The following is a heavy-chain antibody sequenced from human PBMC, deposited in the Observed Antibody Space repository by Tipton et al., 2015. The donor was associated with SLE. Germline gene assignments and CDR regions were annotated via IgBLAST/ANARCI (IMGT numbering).Heavy chain of an antibody. V-gene: IGHV3-11*06. CDR2: ISSSSTYT. CDR3: ARDRDLGY. D-gene: IGHD5-24*01. Sequence: SLRLSCAAPGFTFSDYYMSWIRQAPGKGLEWVSYISSSSTYTNYAEDSVKGRFTISRDNAKNALYLQMNSLRAEDTAVYYCARDRDLGYWGQGTLVTVSS. J-gene: IGHJ4*02. CDR1: GFTFSDYY.